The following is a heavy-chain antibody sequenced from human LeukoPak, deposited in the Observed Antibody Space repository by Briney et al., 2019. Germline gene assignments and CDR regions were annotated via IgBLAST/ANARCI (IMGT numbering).Heavy chain of an antibody. V-gene: IGHV3-30*02. CDR3: ARKAGSGWLELNDY. CDR2: IRFDGSNK. D-gene: IGHD6-19*01. Sequence: GGSLRLSCAASGFTFSSYGMHWVRQAPGKGLEWVAFIRFDGSNKYYADSVKGRFTISRDNAKNSLYLQMNSLRAEDTAVYYCARKAGSGWLELNDYWGQGTLVTVSS. J-gene: IGHJ4*02. CDR1: GFTFSSYG.